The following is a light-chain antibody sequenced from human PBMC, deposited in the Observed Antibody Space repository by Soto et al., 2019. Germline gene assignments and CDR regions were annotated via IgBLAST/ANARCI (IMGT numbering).Light chain of an antibody. CDR3: QQYGYSPPWT. Sequence: EIVLTQSPATLSLSPGERATLSCRASQSISSSYLAWYQQKPGQAPRLLIYDASSRATGIPDRFSGSASGTDFTLTISTLEPEDLGVYYCQQYGYSPPWTFGQGTKVDIK. CDR1: QSISSSY. CDR2: DAS. J-gene: IGKJ1*01. V-gene: IGKV3-20*01.